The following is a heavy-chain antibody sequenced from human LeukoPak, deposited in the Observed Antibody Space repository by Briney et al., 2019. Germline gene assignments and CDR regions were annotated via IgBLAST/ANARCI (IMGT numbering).Heavy chain of an antibody. CDR3: ARSRSYYPAEY. CDR1: GFTFSDYY. J-gene: IGHJ4*02. D-gene: IGHD1-26*01. CDR2: ISSSNTYT. V-gene: IGHV3-11*03. Sequence: GGSLRLSCAASGFTFSDYYMSWIRQAPGTGLEWVSYISSSNTYTNYAGSVKGRFSISRDDAKNSLYLQMNSLRAEDTAVYYCARSRSYYPAEYWGQGTPVTGSS.